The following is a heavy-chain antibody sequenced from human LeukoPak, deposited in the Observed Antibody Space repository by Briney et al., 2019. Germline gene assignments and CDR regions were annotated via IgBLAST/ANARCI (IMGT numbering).Heavy chain of an antibody. Sequence: GGSLRLSCAASGFTFSSYAMHWVRQAPGKGLEWVAVISYDGSNKYYADSVKGRFTISRDNSKNTLYLQMNSLRDEDTAVYYCAREGGLTEGGFDYWGQGTLVTVS. V-gene: IGHV3-30-3*01. CDR1: GFTFSSYA. J-gene: IGHJ4*02. CDR2: ISYDGSNK. CDR3: AREGGLTEGGFDY. D-gene: IGHD1-14*01.